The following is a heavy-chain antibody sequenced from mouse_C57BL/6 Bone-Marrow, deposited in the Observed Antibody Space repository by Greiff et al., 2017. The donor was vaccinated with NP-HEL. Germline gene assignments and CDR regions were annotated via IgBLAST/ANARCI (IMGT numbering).Heavy chain of an antibody. D-gene: IGHD1-1*01. CDR1: GYTFTSYW. CDR2: IYPGSGST. J-gene: IGHJ1*03. V-gene: IGHV1-55*01. Sequence: QVQLQQPGAELVKPGASVKMSCKASGYTFTSYWITWVKQRPGQGLEWIGDIYPGSGSTNYNEKFKSKATLTVDTSSSTAYMQLSSLTSEDSAVYYGARDWATVGDDWYFDVWGTGTTVTVSS. CDR3: ARDWATVGDDWYFDV.